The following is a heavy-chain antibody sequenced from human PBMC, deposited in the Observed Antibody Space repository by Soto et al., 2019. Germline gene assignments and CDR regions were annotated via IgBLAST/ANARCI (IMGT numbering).Heavy chain of an antibody. CDR1: GGSISPYY. CDR3: ARDIGGYYDSSSYAD. Sequence: SETLSLTCTVSGGSISPYYWSWIRQPPGRGLEWIGYIYYSGSTNYNPSLKSRVTISVDTSKNQFSLKLSSVTAADTAVYYCARDIGGYYDSSSYADWGQGTLVTVSS. D-gene: IGHD3-22*01. CDR2: IYYSGST. V-gene: IGHV4-59*01. J-gene: IGHJ4*02.